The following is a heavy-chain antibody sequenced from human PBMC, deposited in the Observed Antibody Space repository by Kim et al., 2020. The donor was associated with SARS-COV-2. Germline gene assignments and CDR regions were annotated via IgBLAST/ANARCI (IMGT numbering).Heavy chain of an antibody. CDR3: AKDFHPLEGAADDAFDI. D-gene: IGHD1-26*01. Sequence: GGSLRLSCAASGFTFSSYAMSWVRQAPGKGLEWVSAISGSVGSTSYADSVKGRFTISRDNSKNTLYLQMNSLRAEDTAVYYCAKDFHPLEGAADDAFDIWGQGTMVTVSS. CDR2: ISGSVGST. V-gene: IGHV3-23*01. J-gene: IGHJ3*02. CDR1: GFTFSSYA.